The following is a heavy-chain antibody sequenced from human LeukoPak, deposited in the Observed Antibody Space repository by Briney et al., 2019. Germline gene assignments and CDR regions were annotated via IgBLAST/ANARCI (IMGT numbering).Heavy chain of an antibody. CDR3: ARHYSSAWDFDY. CDR2: INAGNRNT. CDR1: GYTFRSYG. V-gene: IGHV1-3*01. D-gene: IGHD6-19*01. Sequence: ASVKVSCKASGYTFRSYGIHWVRQAPGQRLEWMGWINAGNRNTKYSQKFQDRVTISRDTSASTGYMELIDLRSEDTAVYYCARHYSSAWDFDYWGQGTLVTVSS. J-gene: IGHJ4*02.